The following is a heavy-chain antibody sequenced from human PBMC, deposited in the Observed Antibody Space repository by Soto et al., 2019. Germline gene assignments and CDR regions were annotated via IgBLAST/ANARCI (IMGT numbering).Heavy chain of an antibody. CDR1: GFTFSSYA. J-gene: IGHJ4*02. V-gene: IGHV3-30-3*01. D-gene: IGHD1-7*01. Sequence: GGSLRLSCAASGFTFSSYAMHWVRQAPGKGLEWVAVISYDGSNKYYADSVKGRFTISRDNSKNTLYLQMNSLRAEDTAVYYCARAFNWNYGNYFDYWGQGTLVTVSS. CDR2: ISYDGSNK. CDR3: ARAFNWNYGNYFDY.